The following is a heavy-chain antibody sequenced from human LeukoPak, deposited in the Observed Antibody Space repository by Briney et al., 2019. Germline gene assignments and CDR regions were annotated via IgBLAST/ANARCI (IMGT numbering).Heavy chain of an antibody. CDR1: GGSISSSSYY. CDR2: IYYSGST. CDR3: ALRYFDWLGLYIDV. V-gene: IGHV4-39*01. D-gene: IGHD3-9*01. J-gene: IGHJ6*03. Sequence: SETLSLTCTVSGGSISSSSYYWGWIRQPPGKGLEWIGSIYYSGSTYYNPSLKSRVTISVDTSKNHFSLKLSSVTAADTAVYYCALRYFDWLGLYIDVWGKGTTVTVSS.